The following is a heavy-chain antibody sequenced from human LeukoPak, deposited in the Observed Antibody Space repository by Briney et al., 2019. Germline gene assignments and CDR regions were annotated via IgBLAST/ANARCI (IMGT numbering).Heavy chain of an antibody. Sequence: GGSLRLSCTASGFTFSSYWMHWVRQAPGKGLEWVSRITSDGSSTSHADSVRGRFTISRDNAKNTLYLQMNSLRAEDTAVYYCSRGVGATDSWGQGTLVTVSS. CDR3: SRGVGATDS. J-gene: IGHJ4*02. V-gene: IGHV3-74*01. CDR1: GFTFSSYW. D-gene: IGHD1-26*01. CDR2: ITSDGSST.